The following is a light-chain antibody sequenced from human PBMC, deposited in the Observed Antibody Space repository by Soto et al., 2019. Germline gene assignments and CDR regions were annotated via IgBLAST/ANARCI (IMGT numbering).Light chain of an antibody. V-gene: IGKV3-11*01. Sequence: EVVVTQSPATLSVSPGKRATLSCRASQNVANYLDWYQQKPGQAPRLLIYESSNRATGIAARFSGSGSGTDFTLTISSLEPEDFAVYYCQQYGATFGQGTKVDIK. CDR3: QQYGAT. J-gene: IGKJ1*01. CDR2: ESS. CDR1: QNVANY.